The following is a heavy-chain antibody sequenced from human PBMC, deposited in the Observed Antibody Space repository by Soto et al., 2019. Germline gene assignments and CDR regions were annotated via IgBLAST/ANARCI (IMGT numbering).Heavy chain of an antibody. J-gene: IGHJ4*02. V-gene: IGHV3-23*01. Sequence: EVQLLESGGGVVQPGGSLILSCAASGFTFSTYAMAWVRQAPGKGLEWVSGISGSAVSKNHADSVKGRFIISRDNSKNMVYLQMNSLRAEDTAVYYCACLAWFGDPVPPFDCWGQGTVVTVSS. D-gene: IGHD3-10*01. CDR2: ISGSAVSK. CDR3: ACLAWFGDPVPPFDC. CDR1: GFTFSTYA.